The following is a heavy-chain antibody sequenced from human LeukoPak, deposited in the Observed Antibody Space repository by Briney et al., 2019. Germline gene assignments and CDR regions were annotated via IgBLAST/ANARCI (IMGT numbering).Heavy chain of an antibody. J-gene: IGHJ5*02. V-gene: IGHV3-23*01. CDR1: GFTFSSYA. CDR2: ISGGST. D-gene: IGHD6-13*01. CDR3: ARGRDSSSWYYFGHGWFDP. Sequence: SGGSLRLSCAASGFTFSSYAMSWVRQAPGKGLEWVSAISGGSTYYADSVKGRFTISRDNSKNTLYLQMNSLRAEDTAVYYCARGRDSSSWYYFGHGWFDPWGQGTLVTVSS.